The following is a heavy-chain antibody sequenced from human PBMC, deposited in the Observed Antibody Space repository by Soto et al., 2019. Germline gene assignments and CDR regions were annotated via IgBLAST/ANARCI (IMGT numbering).Heavy chain of an antibody. J-gene: IGHJ6*03. V-gene: IGHV4-34*01. CDR2: INHSGST. Sequence: KPSETLSLTCAVYGGSFSGYYWSWIRQPPGKGLEWIGEINHSGSTNYNPSLKSRVTISVDTSKNQFSLKLSSVTAADTAVYYCAREYPLHRWYRTNYYYYYMDVWGKGTTVTVSS. CDR1: GGSFSGYY. CDR3: AREYPLHRWYRTNYYYYYMDV. D-gene: IGHD6-13*01.